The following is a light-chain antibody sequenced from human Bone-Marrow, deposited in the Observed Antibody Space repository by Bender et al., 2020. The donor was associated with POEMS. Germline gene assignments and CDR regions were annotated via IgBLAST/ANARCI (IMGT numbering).Light chain of an antibody. Sequence: QSVLTQPPSASGTPGPRVTISCSGSNSTIGTNALNWYQQFPGTAPKLLIYSDKQRPSGVPDRFYAFKSGTSASLAISGIQSEDGADYYWAAWDAGLSGGVVGGGTKLTVL. J-gene: IGLJ3*02. CDR2: SDK. CDR1: NSTIGTNA. CDR3: AAWDAGLSGGV. V-gene: IGLV1-44*01.